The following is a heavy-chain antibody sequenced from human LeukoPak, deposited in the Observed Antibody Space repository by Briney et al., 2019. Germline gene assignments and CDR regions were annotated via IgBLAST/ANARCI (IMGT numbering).Heavy chain of an antibody. CDR3: ARDRYYYDSSGLFDY. V-gene: IGHV3-7*01. Sequence: PGGSLRLSCAASGFTFSSYWMSWVRQAPGKGLEWVANIKQDGSEKYYVDPVKGRFTISRDNAKNSLYLQMNSLRAEDTAVYYCARDRYYYDSSGLFDYWGQGTLVTVSS. J-gene: IGHJ4*02. CDR1: GFTFSSYW. D-gene: IGHD3-22*01. CDR2: IKQDGSEK.